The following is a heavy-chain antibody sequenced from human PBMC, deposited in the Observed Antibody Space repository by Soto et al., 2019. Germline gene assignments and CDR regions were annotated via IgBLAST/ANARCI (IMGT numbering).Heavy chain of an antibody. D-gene: IGHD3-10*01. CDR1: GFTVSSNY. CDR3: REGPGDY. Sequence: GGSLRFSCAASGFTVSSNYMTWVRQAPGKGLEWVSVIYSGGNTYYADSVNGRFTISRDNSKNTLYLQMNNLRAEDTAVYYCREGPGDYWGQGTLVTVSS. CDR2: IYSGGNT. J-gene: IGHJ4*02. V-gene: IGHV3-53*01.